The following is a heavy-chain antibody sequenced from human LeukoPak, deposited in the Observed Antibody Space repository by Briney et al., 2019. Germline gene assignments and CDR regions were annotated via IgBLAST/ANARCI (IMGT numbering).Heavy chain of an antibody. CDR2: ISWNSGSI. D-gene: IGHD6-13*01. CDR3: AKGLSSSWYWGYFDY. V-gene: IGHV3-9*01. CDR1: GFTFDDYA. Sequence: GGSLRLSCAASGFTFDDYAMHWVRQAPGRGLEGAQGISWNSGSIGYADSVKGRFTISRDNAKNSLYLQMNSLRAEDTALYYCAKGLSSSWYWGYFDYWGQGTLVTVSS. J-gene: IGHJ4*02.